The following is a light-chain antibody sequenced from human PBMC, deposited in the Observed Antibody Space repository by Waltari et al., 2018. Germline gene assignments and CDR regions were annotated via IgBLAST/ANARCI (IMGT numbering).Light chain of an antibody. CDR1: QGIRND. J-gene: IGKJ4*01. V-gene: IGKV1-6*01. Sequence: AIQMTQSPSSLSASVGDRVNITCRASQGIRNDLGWYQQKPGKAPKLLIYAASSLQSGVPSRFSGSGSGTDFTLTISSLQPEDFATYYCLQDYNYLLTFGGGTKVEIK. CDR3: LQDYNYLLT. CDR2: AAS.